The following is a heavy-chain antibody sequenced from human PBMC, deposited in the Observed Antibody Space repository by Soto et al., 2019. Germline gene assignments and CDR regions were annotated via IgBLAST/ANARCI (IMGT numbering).Heavy chain of an antibody. V-gene: IGHV4-59*01. D-gene: IGHD3-22*01. CDR2: IYYSGNT. J-gene: IGHJ4*02. CDR3: TRGYSDAGVFDY. CDR1: GDSISNSY. Sequence: SETLSLTCTVSGDSISNSYWSWILQPPGKGLEWIGYIYYSGNTNYNPSLKSRVTISVDTSKTHFSPRLSSVSAADTAVYYCTRGYSDAGVFDYWGQGTLVTVSS.